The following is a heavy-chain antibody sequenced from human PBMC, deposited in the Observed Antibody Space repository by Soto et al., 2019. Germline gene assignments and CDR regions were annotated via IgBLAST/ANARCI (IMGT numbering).Heavy chain of an antibody. CDR2: INAGNGNT. Sequence: GASVKVSCKASGYTFTSYAMHWVRQAPGQRLEWMGWINAGNGNTKYSQEFQGRVTITRDTSASTAYMELSSLRSEDAAVYYCARGTYGDYVGWFDPWGQGTLVTVSS. J-gene: IGHJ5*02. D-gene: IGHD4-17*01. CDR1: GYTFTSYA. V-gene: IGHV1-3*01. CDR3: ARGTYGDYVGWFDP.